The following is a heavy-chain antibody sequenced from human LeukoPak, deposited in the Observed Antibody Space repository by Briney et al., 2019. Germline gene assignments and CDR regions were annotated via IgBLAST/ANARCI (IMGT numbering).Heavy chain of an antibody. Sequence: GRSLRLSCAASGFTFDDYAMHWVRQAPGKGLEWVSGISWNSGTIYYADSVKGRFTISRDNAKNSPYLQMNSLRAEDTALYYCAKGEAIRYFDWLLYDWGQGTLVTVSS. CDR1: GFTFDDYA. D-gene: IGHD3-9*01. V-gene: IGHV3-9*01. CDR3: AKGEAIRYFDWLLYD. CDR2: ISWNSGTI. J-gene: IGHJ4*02.